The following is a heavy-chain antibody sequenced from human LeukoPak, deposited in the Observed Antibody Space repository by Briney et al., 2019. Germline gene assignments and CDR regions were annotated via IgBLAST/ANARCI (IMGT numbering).Heavy chain of an antibody. Sequence: GGSLRLSCAASGFTFSSYWMHWVRQAPGKGLVWVSRINSDGSGTSYADSVKGRFTISRDNAKNTLYLQMNSLRAEDTTVYYCARDPRSGYYFPWGQGTLVTVSS. CDR3: ARDPRSGYYFP. CDR2: INSDGSGT. J-gene: IGHJ5*02. D-gene: IGHD3-22*01. V-gene: IGHV3-74*01. CDR1: GFTFSSYW.